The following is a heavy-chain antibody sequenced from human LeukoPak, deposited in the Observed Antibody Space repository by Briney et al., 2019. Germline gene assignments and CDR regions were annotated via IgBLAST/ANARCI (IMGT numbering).Heavy chain of an antibody. D-gene: IGHD3-10*01. CDR2: IYPSDSDT. V-gene: IGHV5-51*01. Sequence: GESLNISCKGSGYSFTSYWVGWVRQIPGKGLAGMGIIYPSDSDTRYSPSFQGQVTISADKSISTAYLQWSSLKASETAMYYCARKPGRAFDIWGQGTTVTVSS. CDR3: ARKPGRAFDI. CDR1: GYSFTSYW. J-gene: IGHJ3*02.